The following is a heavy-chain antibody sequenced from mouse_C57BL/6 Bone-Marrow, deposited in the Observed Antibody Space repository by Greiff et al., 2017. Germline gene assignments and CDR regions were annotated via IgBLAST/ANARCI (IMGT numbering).Heavy chain of an antibody. Sequence: EVQLQQSGPELVKPGASVKISCKASGYTFTDYYMNWVKQSHGKSLEWIGDINPNNGGTSYNQKFKGKATLTVDKSSSTAYMELRSLTSEDSAVYYCARGLYGSSSYFDYWGQGTTLTVSS. V-gene: IGHV1-26*01. J-gene: IGHJ2*01. D-gene: IGHD1-1*01. CDR2: INPNNGGT. CDR1: GYTFTDYY. CDR3: ARGLYGSSSYFDY.